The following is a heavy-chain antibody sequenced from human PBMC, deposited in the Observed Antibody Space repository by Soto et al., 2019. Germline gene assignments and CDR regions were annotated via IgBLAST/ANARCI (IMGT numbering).Heavy chain of an antibody. CDR2: INHSGST. Sequence: QVQLQQWGAGLLKPSETLSLTCAVYGGSFSGYYWSWIRQPPGKGLEWIGEINHSGSTNYNPSLMSRRTTTVDTSTNQLSLMLRSVVAAATTVYYCATTPRRGGTMNYFDYWGQGTLVTVSS. CDR1: GGSFSGYY. J-gene: IGHJ4*02. CDR3: ATTPRRGGTMNYFDY. D-gene: IGHD2-15*01. V-gene: IGHV4-34*01.